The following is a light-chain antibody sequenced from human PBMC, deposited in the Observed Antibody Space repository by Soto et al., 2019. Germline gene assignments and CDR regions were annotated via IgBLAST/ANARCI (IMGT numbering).Light chain of an antibody. Sequence: DIVMTQSPDSLAVSLGERATINCKSSQSVLYSSNNKNYLAWYQQKQGQPPKLLLYWASTRESGVPDRVSGSGSGTDFTLTISSLQAEDVAVYYCQQYYSTLFTFGPGTKVDIK. J-gene: IGKJ3*01. V-gene: IGKV4-1*01. CDR3: QQYYSTLFT. CDR2: WAS. CDR1: QSVLYSSNNKNY.